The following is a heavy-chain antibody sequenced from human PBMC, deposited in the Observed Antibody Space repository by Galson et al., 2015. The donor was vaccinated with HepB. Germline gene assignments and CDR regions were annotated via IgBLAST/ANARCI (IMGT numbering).Heavy chain of an antibody. Sequence: SVKVSCKASGYSFTDYYIHWVRQARGQGLEWMGWINPNREDTNYAPKFQGRVTMTRDTPISTAYMDLSRLRSDDTAIYYCARGLTTGLEYFDHWGQGTLVTVSS. D-gene: IGHD4-17*01. J-gene: IGHJ4*02. V-gene: IGHV1-2*02. CDR3: ARGLTTGLEYFDH. CDR2: INPNREDT. CDR1: GYSFTDYY.